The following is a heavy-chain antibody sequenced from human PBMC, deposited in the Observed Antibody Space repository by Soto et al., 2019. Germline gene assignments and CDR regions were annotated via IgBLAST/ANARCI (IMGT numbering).Heavy chain of an antibody. CDR2: ISGSGGST. Sequence: EVQLLESGGGLVQPGGSLRLSCAASGFTFSSYAMSWVRQAPGKGLELVSAISGSGGSTYYADSVKGRLTISRHNSKNTLYLQMNSLRAEDTAVNYCAKDLGNWNDPAFDIWGQGTMVTVSS. CDR1: GFTFSSYA. J-gene: IGHJ3*02. V-gene: IGHV3-23*01. CDR3: AKDLGNWNDPAFDI. D-gene: IGHD1-1*01.